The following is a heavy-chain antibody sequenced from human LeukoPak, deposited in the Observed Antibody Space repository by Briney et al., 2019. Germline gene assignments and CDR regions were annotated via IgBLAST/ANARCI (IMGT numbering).Heavy chain of an antibody. CDR1: GYTFTGYY. V-gene: IGHV1-2*06. CDR2: INPNSGGT. D-gene: IGHD3-10*01. J-gene: IGHJ4*02. CDR3: ARDSRYGSGSCYLVYYFDY. Sequence: ASVKVSCKASGYTFTGYYMHWVRQAPGQGLEWMGRINPNSGGTNYAQKFQGRVTMTRDTSISTAYMELSRLRSDDTAVYYCARDSRYGSGSCYLVYYFDYWGQGTLVTVSS.